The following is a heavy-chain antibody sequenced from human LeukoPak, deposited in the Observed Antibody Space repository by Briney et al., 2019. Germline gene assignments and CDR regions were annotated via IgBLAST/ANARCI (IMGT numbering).Heavy chain of an antibody. V-gene: IGHV1-69*05. D-gene: IGHD5-18*01. Sequence: GSSVKVSCKASGGTFSSYAISWVRQAPGQGLEWMGGIIPIFGTANYAQKFQGRVTITTDESTSTAYMELSSLRSEDTAVYYCARDQRDTAIDYYYYHMDVWGKGTTVTVSS. CDR2: IIPIFGTA. J-gene: IGHJ6*03. CDR3: ARDQRDTAIDYYYYHMDV. CDR1: GGTFSSYA.